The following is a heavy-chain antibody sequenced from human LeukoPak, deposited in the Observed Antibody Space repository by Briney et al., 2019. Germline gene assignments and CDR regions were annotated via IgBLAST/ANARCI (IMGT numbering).Heavy chain of an antibody. D-gene: IGHD3-10*01. CDR2: IYYSGST. CDR1: GASISNYY. CDR3: AREGPILGSYYMDV. Sequence: SETLSLTCTVSGASISNYYWSWIRQPPGKGLEWIGYIYYSGSTNYNPSLKSRVTISVDTSKNQFSLKLSSVTAADTAVYYCAREGPILGSYYMDVWGKGTTVTVSS. J-gene: IGHJ6*03. V-gene: IGHV4-59*01.